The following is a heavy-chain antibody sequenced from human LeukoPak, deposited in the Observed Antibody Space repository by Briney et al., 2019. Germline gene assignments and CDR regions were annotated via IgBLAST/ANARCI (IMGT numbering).Heavy chain of an antibody. Sequence: GGSLRLSCAASGFTFSSYGMHWVRQAPGKGLEWVAVISYDGSNKYYADSVKGRFTISRDNSRNTLYLQMNSLRAEDTAVYYCAKDLPYYFDYWGQGTLVTASS. CDR1: GFTFSSYG. V-gene: IGHV3-30*18. J-gene: IGHJ4*02. CDR2: ISYDGSNK. CDR3: AKDLPYYFDY.